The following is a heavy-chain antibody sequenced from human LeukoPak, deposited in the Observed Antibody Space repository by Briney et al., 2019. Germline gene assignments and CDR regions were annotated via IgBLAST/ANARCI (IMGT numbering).Heavy chain of an antibody. CDR1: GYTFSDYY. D-gene: IGHD1-1*01. CDR3: ARGQELESAFDI. V-gene: IGHV1-2*02. Sequence: ASVKVSCKTSGYTFSDYYIHWVRQAPGQGLEFMGWINPKTGGTNYAPKFRGRVTMTRDTSISTAYMELSRLRSDDTAVYYCARGQELESAFDIWGQGTMVTVSS. CDR2: INPKTGGT. J-gene: IGHJ3*02.